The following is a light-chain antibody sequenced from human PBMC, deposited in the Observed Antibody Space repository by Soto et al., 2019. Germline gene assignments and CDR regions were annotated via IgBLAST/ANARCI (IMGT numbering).Light chain of an antibody. CDR2: DAS. Sequence: DIQMTQSPSALSASTGDRVTITCQASQDIRHYLNWDQQKPGKAPKLLIYDASKLQTGVPSRFSGSGSGTTFTFIISSLQPEDFAIYYCQQYDKLVTFGQGTKVEMK. CDR3: QQYDKLVT. CDR1: QDIRHY. V-gene: IGKV1-33*01. J-gene: IGKJ1*01.